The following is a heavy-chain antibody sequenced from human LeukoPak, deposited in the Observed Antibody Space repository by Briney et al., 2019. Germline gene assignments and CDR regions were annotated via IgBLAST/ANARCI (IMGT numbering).Heavy chain of an antibody. CDR2: IYTSGST. Sequence: PSETLSLTCTVSGGSISTGSYYGRWIRQPPGKGLEWIGHIYTSGSTYYNPSLKSRVTISVDTSKNQFSLKLSSVTAADTAVYYCARVLGYYYYMDVWGKGTTVTVSS. V-gene: IGHV4-61*09. CDR3: ARVLGYYYYMDV. CDR1: GGSISTGSYY. J-gene: IGHJ6*03.